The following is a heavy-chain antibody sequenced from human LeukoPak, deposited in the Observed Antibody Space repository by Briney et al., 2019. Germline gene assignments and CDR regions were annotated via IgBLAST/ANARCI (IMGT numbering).Heavy chain of an antibody. CDR1: GYTFTSYD. Sequence: ASVKVSCKASGYTFTSYDINWVRQATGQGLEWMGWMNPNSGNTGYAPKFQGRVTMTRNTSISTAYMELSSLRSEDTAVYYCARGLSRVWLVRGRARDFDYWGQGTLVTVSS. D-gene: IGHD6-19*01. V-gene: IGHV1-8*01. CDR2: MNPNSGNT. CDR3: ARGLSRVWLVRGRARDFDY. J-gene: IGHJ4*02.